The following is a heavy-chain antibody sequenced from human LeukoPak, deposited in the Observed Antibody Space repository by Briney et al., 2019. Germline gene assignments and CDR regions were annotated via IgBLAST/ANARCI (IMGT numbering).Heavy chain of an antibody. CDR2: ISKSGDIT. CDR1: GFTFRSYA. D-gene: IGHD3-22*01. J-gene: IGHJ4*02. V-gene: IGHV3-23*01. CDR3: AKGTYYDYSGSLDY. Sequence: GGSLRLSCAASGFTFRSYAMSWVRQAPGKGLEWVSAISKSGDITYYADSVKGRFAISRDNSRNTLYVQMNSLRAEDTAVYYCAKGTYYDYSGSLDYWGQGTLVTVSS.